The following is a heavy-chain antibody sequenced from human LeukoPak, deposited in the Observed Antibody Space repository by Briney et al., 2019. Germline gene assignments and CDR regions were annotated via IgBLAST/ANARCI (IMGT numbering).Heavy chain of an antibody. J-gene: IGHJ4*02. CDR3: ARGRRSGTTDY. CDR1: GGSFSGYY. V-gene: IGHV4-34*01. CDR2: INHSGST. D-gene: IGHD1-1*01. Sequence: SETLSLTCAVYGGSFSGYYWSWIRQPPGKGLEWIGEINHSGSTNYNPSLKSRVTISVDMSKNQFSLKLSSVTAADTAVYYCARGRRSGTTDYWGQGTLVTVSS.